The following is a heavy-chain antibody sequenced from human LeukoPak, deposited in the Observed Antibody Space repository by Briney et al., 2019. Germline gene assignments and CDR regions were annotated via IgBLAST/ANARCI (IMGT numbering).Heavy chain of an antibody. J-gene: IGHJ4*02. Sequence: ASVKVSCRASGYTFTSNYIHWVRQAPGQGLEWMGMIYPRDGSTSYAQKFQGRVTVTRDTSTSTVHMELGGLRSEDTAVYYCARDQEGFDYWGQGTLVTVSS. CDR3: ARDQEGFDY. CDR2: IYPRDGST. CDR1: GYTFTSNY. V-gene: IGHV1-46*01.